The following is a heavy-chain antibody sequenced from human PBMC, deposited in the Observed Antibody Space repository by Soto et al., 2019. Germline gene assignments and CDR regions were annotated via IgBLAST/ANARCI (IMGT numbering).Heavy chain of an antibody. V-gene: IGHV3-53*01. CDR2: IYSGGSA. J-gene: IGHJ4*02. CDR3: ASPSSGYDQADY. Sequence: PGGSLRLSCAASGFTVSSNYMSWVRQAPGKGLEWVSIIYSGGSAYYADSVKGRFTISRDNSKNTLYLQMNSLRAEDTAVYYCASPSSGYDQADYWGQGTLVTVSS. CDR1: GFTVSSNY. D-gene: IGHD5-12*01.